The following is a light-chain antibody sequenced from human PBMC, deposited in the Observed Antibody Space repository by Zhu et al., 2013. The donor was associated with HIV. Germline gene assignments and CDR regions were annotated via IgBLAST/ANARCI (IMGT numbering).Light chain of an antibody. CDR1: SSNIEDNY. CDR3: SSYSSSNTVV. CDR2: DSS. Sequence: QSVLTQPPSVSAAPGQKVTISCSGSSSNIEDNYVCWYQHVPGTAPKFLIYDSSNRPSGVSNRFSGSKSGNTASLAITGLQSEDEADYYCSSYSSSNTVVFGGGTKLTVL. J-gene: IGLJ2*01. V-gene: IGLV1-51*02.